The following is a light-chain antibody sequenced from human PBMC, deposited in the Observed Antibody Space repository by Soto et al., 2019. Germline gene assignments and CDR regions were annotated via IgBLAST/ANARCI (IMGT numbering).Light chain of an antibody. V-gene: IGLV7-43*01. Sequence: QTVVTQEPSLTVSPGGTVTLTCASSTGAVTSGYYPNWFQQKPGQAPRALIYSTSNKYSWTPARFSGSLLGGKAALTLSGVPPEDEAEYYCLLYYGGQVGVFGGGTKLTVL. CDR3: LLYYGGQVGV. CDR1: TGAVTSGYY. J-gene: IGLJ2*01. CDR2: STS.